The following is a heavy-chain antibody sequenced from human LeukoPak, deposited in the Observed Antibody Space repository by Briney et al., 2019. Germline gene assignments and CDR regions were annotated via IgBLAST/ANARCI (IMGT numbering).Heavy chain of an antibody. CDR3: ARDPLDY. V-gene: IGHV3-7*01. CDR1: GCTFSSYW. Sequence: GGSLRLSCVASGCTFSSYWMSWVRQAPGKGLEWVATIKQDGSETYYVDSARGRFTISRDNAQNSLFLQMNSLRVEDTGVYYCARDPLDYWGQGTLVTV. J-gene: IGHJ4*02. CDR2: IKQDGSET.